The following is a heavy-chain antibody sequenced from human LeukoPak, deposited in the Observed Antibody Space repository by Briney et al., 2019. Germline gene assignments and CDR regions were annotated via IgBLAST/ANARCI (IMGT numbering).Heavy chain of an antibody. V-gene: IGHV3-23*01. CDR1: GFTFSSYA. CDR3: ARGDSSSWSPFDY. Sequence: GGSLRLSCAASGFTFSSYAMHWVRQAPGKGLEWVSAISGSGGSTYYADSVKGRFTISRDNSKNTLYLQMNSLRAEDTAVYYCARGDSSSWSPFDYWGQGTLVTVSS. J-gene: IGHJ4*02. CDR2: ISGSGGST. D-gene: IGHD6-13*01.